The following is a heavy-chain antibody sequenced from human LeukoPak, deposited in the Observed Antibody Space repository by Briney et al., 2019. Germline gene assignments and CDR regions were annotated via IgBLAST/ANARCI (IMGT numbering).Heavy chain of an antibody. Sequence: GGSRGLSFVAPGFPFGGYGRTGFGRPPGRGLGWVANIKQDGSKKSYVDSVKGRFTISRDNAKNSLYLQMNSLRAEDTAIYYCTRVGYIDEGIDYWGQGTLVTVSS. J-gene: IGHJ4*02. V-gene: IGHV3-7*04. CDR3: TRVGYIDEGIDY. CDR1: GFPFGGYG. D-gene: IGHD5-24*01. CDR2: IKQDGSKK.